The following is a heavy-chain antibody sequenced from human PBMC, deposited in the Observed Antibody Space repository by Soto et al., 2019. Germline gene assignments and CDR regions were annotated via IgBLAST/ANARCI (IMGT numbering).Heavy chain of an antibody. CDR1: GGTFSSYA. J-gene: IGHJ6*02. CDR3: ARVEVVVAATDYYYGMDV. D-gene: IGHD2-15*01. CDR2: IIPIFGTA. Sequence: QVQLVQSGAEVKKPGSSVKVSCKASGGTFSSYAISWVQQAPGQGLEWMGGIIPIFGTANYAQKFQGRVTITADKSTSTAYMELSSLRSEDTAVYYCARVEVVVAATDYYYGMDVWGQGTTVTVSS. V-gene: IGHV1-69*06.